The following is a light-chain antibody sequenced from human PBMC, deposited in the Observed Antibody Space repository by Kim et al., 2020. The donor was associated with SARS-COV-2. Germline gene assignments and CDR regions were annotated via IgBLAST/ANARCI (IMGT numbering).Light chain of an antibody. CDR3: QTWDSGSVI. J-gene: IGLJ2*01. Sequence: LSPGQTATIPCSGDKLEDKYVCWYQQKAGQSPVLLIYQDTKWPSGIPERFSGSSSGNTATLSISGTQAMDEADYYCQTWDSGSVIFGGGTKLTVL. CDR2: QDT. CDR1: KLEDKY. V-gene: IGLV3-1*01.